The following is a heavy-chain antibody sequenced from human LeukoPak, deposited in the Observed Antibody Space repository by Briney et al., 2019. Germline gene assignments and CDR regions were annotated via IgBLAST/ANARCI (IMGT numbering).Heavy chain of an antibody. Sequence: PGGSLRLSCAASGFTFSSYSMNWVRQAPGKGLEWVSYISSSSSTIYYADSVKGRFTISRDNAKNSLYLQMNSLRAEDTAVYYCARDHYDSSGYYGYWGQGTLVTVSS. J-gene: IGHJ4*02. CDR2: ISSSSSTI. D-gene: IGHD3-22*01. V-gene: IGHV3-48*01. CDR1: GFTFSSYS. CDR3: ARDHYDSSGYYGY.